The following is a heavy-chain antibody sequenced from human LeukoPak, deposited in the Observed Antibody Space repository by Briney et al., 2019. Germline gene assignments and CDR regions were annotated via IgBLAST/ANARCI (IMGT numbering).Heavy chain of an antibody. CDR2: IYTSGST. V-gene: IGHV4-61*02. D-gene: IGHD3-9*01. CDR1: GGSISSGSYY. Sequence: SQTLSLTCTVSGGSISSGSYYWSWIRQPAGKGLEWIGRIYTSGSTNYNPSLKSRVTISVDTSKNQFSLKLSSVTAADTAVYYCARGGETYYDILTGPGSYYYYYYMDVWGKGTTVTISS. J-gene: IGHJ6*03. CDR3: ARGGETYYDILTGPGSYYYYYYMDV.